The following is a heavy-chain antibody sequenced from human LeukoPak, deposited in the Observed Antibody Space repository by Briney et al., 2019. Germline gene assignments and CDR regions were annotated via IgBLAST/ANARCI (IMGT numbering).Heavy chain of an antibody. J-gene: IGHJ4*02. Sequence: SETLSLTCSVSGGSISSSRSYWGWIRQTPGKGLEWVGSIYYNGDTYYNPSFKSRVSMSVDTAKNQISLILTSVTAADTAVYYCARGPYYYDSSGYYFGGLDYWGQGTLVTVSS. D-gene: IGHD3-22*01. CDR1: GGSISSSRSY. CDR2: IYYNGDT. V-gene: IGHV4-39*07. CDR3: ARGPYYYDSSGYYFGGLDY.